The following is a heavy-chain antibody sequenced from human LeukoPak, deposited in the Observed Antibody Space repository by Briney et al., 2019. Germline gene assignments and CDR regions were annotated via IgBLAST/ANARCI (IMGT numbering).Heavy chain of an antibody. CDR1: GGSVSSGSYY. D-gene: IGHD2-8*02. Sequence: PSETLSLTCTVSGGSVSSGSYYWGWIRQPPGKGLEWIGNIYYSGSTYYNPSLKSRVTISVDTSKNQFSLKLSSVTAADTAVYYCARRRLLVQTHFDYWGQGTLVTVSS. V-gene: IGHV4-39*07. CDR2: IYYSGST. J-gene: IGHJ4*02. CDR3: ARRRLLVQTHFDY.